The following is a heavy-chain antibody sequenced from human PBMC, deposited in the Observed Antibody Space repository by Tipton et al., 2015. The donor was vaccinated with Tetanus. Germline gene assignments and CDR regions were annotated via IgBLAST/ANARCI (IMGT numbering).Heavy chain of an antibody. V-gene: IGHV1-3*01. Sequence: QVQLVQSGAEVKKPGASVKVSCKASGYTFTSYGISWVRQAPGQRLEWMGWINAGNGNTKYSQKFQGRVTITRDTSASTAYMELSSLRSEDTAVYYCASESSFNGMDVWGQGTTVTVSS. D-gene: IGHD6-6*01. CDR2: INAGNGNT. CDR1: GYTFTSYG. CDR3: ASESSFNGMDV. J-gene: IGHJ6*02.